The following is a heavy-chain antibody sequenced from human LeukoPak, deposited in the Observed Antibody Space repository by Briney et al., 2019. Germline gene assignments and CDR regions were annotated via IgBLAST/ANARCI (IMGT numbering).Heavy chain of an antibody. J-gene: IGHJ4*02. CDR3: ASHYYDFWSGLDY. V-gene: IGHV4-34*01. CDR1: GGSFSGYY. D-gene: IGHD3-3*01. Sequence: KSSETLSLTCAVYGGSFSGYYWSWIRQPPGKGLEWIGEINHSGSTNYNPSLKSRVTISVETTKNQFSLKLSSVTAADTAVYYCASHYYDFWSGLDYWGQGTLVTVSS. CDR2: INHSGST.